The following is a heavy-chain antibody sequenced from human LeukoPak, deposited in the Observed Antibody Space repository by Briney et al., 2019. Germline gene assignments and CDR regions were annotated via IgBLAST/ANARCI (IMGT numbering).Heavy chain of an antibody. J-gene: IGHJ5*02. CDR2: IIPIFGTA. CDR1: GGTFSSYA. D-gene: IGHD2-2*01. CDR3: AREWSYYCSSTSCLDLNWFDP. Sequence: SVKVSCKASGGTFSSYAISWVRQAPEQGLEWMGGIIPIFGTANYAQKLQGRVTMTTDTSTSTAYMELRSLRSDDTAVYYCAREWSYYCSSTSCLDLNWFDPWGQGTLVTVSS. V-gene: IGHV1-69*05.